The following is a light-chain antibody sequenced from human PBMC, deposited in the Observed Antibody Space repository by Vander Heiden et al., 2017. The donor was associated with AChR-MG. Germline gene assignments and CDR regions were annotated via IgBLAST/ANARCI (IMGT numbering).Light chain of an antibody. CDR3: SSYTASRTLV. J-gene: IGLJ1*01. V-gene: IGLV2-14*03. Sequence: QSALTQPASVSGSPGQPITIACTGTSSDVGGCNFFSWYQQHPGKAPKLIISYVNNRPSGVSNRFSGSKSGNTASLTISGLQAEDEADYYCSSYTASRTLVFGTGTKVTVL. CDR1: SSDVGGCNF. CDR2: YVN.